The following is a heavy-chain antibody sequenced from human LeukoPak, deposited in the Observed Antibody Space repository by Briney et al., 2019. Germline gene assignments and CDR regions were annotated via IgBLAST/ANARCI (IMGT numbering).Heavy chain of an antibody. J-gene: IGHJ4*02. CDR2: VNHSGST. V-gene: IGHV4-34*01. CDR3: VRQHLPEYYFDY. CDR1: SGSFSVDY. D-gene: IGHD6-13*01. Sequence: SETLSLTCAVYSGSFSVDYWSWIRQPPGRGLEWIGEVNHSGSTNYNPSLKSRVTISVDTSKNQFSLKLTSVTAADTAVYYCVRQHLPEYYFDYWGQGTLVTVSS.